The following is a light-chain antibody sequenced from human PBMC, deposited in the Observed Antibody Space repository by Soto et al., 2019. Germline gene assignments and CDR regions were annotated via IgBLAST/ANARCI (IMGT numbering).Light chain of an antibody. Sequence: DIQLTQSPSFLSASVGDRVTITCRVSQAISTFLVWYQQKPGKAPKFLIYPASTLQSGVPSRFSGSGSGTEFTLTISSLQPEDSATYYCQQLNSFPLTFGGGTKVDIK. V-gene: IGKV1-9*01. CDR3: QQLNSFPLT. J-gene: IGKJ4*01. CDR2: PAS. CDR1: QAISTF.